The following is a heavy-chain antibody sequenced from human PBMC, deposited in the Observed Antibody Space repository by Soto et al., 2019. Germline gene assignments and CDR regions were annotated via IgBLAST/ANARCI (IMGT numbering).Heavy chain of an antibody. D-gene: IGHD3-22*01. CDR3: ARMRGYYDSSGYDY. CDR1: GFTFSGYY. V-gene: IGHV3-11*01. Sequence: GSLRLSCVASGFTFSGYYMSWIRQAPGKGLEWVSYISGGGGSTIYYTDSVKGRFTISRDNTGNSLYLQMNTLRPEDTAVYYCARMRGYYDSSGYDYWGQGIQVTVSS. CDR2: ISGGGGSTI. J-gene: IGHJ4*02.